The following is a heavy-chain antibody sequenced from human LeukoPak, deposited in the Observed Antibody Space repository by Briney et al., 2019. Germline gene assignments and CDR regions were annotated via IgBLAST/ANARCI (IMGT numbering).Heavy chain of an antibody. CDR3: ARGGGWDYYYMDV. D-gene: IGHD1-26*01. CDR2: IWYDGSNK. V-gene: IGHV3-33*01. J-gene: IGHJ6*03. CDR1: GFTFSSYG. Sequence: GGSLRLSCAASGFTFSSYGMHWVRQAPGKGLEWVAVIWYDGSNKYYADSVKGRFTISRDNSKNTLYLQMNSLRAEDTAVYYCARGGGWDYYYMDVWGKGTTVTVSS.